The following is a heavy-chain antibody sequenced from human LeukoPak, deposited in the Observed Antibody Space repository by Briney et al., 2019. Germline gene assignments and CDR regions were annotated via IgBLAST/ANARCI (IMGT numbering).Heavy chain of an antibody. CDR3: ARNDFWSGYYGFDY. D-gene: IGHD3-3*01. CDR2: IYYSGST. CDR1: GGSISGGDYY. Sequence: SQTLSLTCTVSGGSISGGDYYWGWIRQPPGKGLEWIGYIYYSGSTYYNPSLKSRVTISVDTSKNQFSLKLSSVTAADTAVYYCARNDFWSGYYGFDYWGQGTLVTVSS. V-gene: IGHV4-30-4*01. J-gene: IGHJ4*02.